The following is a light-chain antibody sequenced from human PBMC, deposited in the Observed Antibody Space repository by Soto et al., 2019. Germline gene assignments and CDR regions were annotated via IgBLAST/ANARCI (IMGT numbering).Light chain of an antibody. Sequence: DIQMTQSPSSLSASVGDRVTITCRASQGISIYLAWYQQKPGKVPALLIYGASTLQAGVPSRFSGSGSGTDFTLTISSLQPEDVATYYCQKYNSAPLTFGGGTKVEIK. V-gene: IGKV1-27*01. CDR3: QKYNSAPLT. CDR1: QGISIY. J-gene: IGKJ4*01. CDR2: GAS.